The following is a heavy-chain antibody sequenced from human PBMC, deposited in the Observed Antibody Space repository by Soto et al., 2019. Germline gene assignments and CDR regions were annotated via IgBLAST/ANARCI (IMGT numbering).Heavy chain of an antibody. CDR1: GFTFSSYA. CDR2: ISGSGGST. Sequence: GGSLRLSCAASGFTFSSYAMSWVRQAPGKGLEWVSAISGSGGSTYYADSVKGRFTISRDNSKNTLYLQMNSLRAEDTAVYYCANLKSPSMYSSGWYGAGAFDIWGQGTMVTVSS. CDR3: ANLKSPSMYSSGWYGAGAFDI. D-gene: IGHD6-19*01. V-gene: IGHV3-23*01. J-gene: IGHJ3*02.